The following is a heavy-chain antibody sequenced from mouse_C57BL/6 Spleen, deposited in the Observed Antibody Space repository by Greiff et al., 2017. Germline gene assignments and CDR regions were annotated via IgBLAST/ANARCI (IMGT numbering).Heavy chain of an antibody. Sequence: EVQLQESGTVLARPGASVKMSCKTSGYTFTSYWMHWVKQRPGQGLEWIGAIYPGNSDTSYNQKFKGKAKLTAVPSASTAYMELSSLTNADSAVYYYTENYYGSSHWWYFDVWGTGTTVTVSS. CDR2: IYPGNSDT. V-gene: IGHV1-5*01. D-gene: IGHD1-1*01. CDR1: GYTFTSYW. CDR3: TENYYGSSHWWYFDV. J-gene: IGHJ1*03.